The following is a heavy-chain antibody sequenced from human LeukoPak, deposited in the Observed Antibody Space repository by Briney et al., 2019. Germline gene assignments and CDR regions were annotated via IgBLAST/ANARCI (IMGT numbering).Heavy chain of an antibody. Sequence: GGSLRLSCAASGFTFDGYAMHWVRQAPGKGLERVSGISWNSGSIGYAESVKGRFTISRDNAKNSLYLQMNSLRAEDTALYYCAKDRYCSSTSCYYGFDPWGQGTLVTVSS. D-gene: IGHD2-2*01. J-gene: IGHJ5*02. V-gene: IGHV3-9*01. CDR3: AKDRYCSSTSCYYGFDP. CDR2: ISWNSGSI. CDR1: GFTFDGYA.